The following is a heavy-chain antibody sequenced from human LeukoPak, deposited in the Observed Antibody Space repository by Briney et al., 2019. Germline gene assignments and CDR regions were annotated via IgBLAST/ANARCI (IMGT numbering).Heavy chain of an antibody. CDR3: AIAVAGRSNLWYFDL. V-gene: IGHV1-69*04. CDR2: IIPILGIA. CDR1: GGTFSSYA. J-gene: IGHJ2*01. Sequence: GASVKVSCKASGGTFSSYAISRVRQAPGQGLEWMGRIIPILGIANYAQKFQGRVTITADKSTSTAYMELSSLRSEDTAVYYCAIAVAGRSNLWYFDLWGRGTLVTVSS. D-gene: IGHD6-19*01.